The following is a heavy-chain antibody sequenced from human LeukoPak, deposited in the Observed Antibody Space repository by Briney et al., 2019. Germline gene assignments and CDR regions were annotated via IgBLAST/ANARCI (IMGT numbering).Heavy chain of an antibody. CDR2: IRYDGSNK. Sequence: PVGSLRLSRAPSGFILSIFGMRCVRPAPGKGLEWVAVIRYDGSNKIYGDSVKGRFTISRDNSKNTLYLQMNSPRPEDTAVYICAKDWSDYAHKCGNYFGPWGQGALVTVSS. CDR3: AKDWSDYAHKCGNYFGP. D-gene: IGHD3-3*01. V-gene: IGHV3-30*02. J-gene: IGHJ5*02. CDR1: GFILSIFG.